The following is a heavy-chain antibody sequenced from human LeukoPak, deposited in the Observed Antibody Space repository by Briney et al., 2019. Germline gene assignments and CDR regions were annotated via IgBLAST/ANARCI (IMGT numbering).Heavy chain of an antibody. CDR2: INHSGST. V-gene: IGHV4-34*01. CDR1: GGSFSGYY. D-gene: IGHD5-12*01. J-gene: IGHJ4*02. Sequence: PSETLSLTCAVYGGSFSGYYWSWIRQPPGKGLEWIGEINHSGSTNYNPSLKSRVTISVDTSKNQFSLKLSSVTAADTAVYYCARVYPRMVAYDYWGQGTLVTVSS. CDR3: ARVYPRMVAYDY.